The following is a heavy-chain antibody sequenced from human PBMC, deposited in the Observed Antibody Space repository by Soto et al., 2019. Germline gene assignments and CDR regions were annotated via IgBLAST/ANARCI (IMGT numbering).Heavy chain of an antibody. D-gene: IGHD4-17*01. CDR2: MNPNSGNT. V-gene: IGHV1-8*01. CDR3: ASAVTTKPYYYYGMDV. J-gene: IGHJ6*02. CDR1: GYTFTSYD. Sequence: ASVKVSCKASGYTFTSYDINCVRQATGQVLEWMGWMNPNSGNTGYAQKFQGRVTMTRNTSISTAYMELSSLRSEDTAVYYCASAVTTKPYYYYGMDVWGQGTTVTVSS.